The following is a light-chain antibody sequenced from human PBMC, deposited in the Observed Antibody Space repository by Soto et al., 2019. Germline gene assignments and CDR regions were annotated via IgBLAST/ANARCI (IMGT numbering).Light chain of an antibody. CDR1: DSDVGHYNY. CDR2: EVS. J-gene: IGLJ3*02. Sequence: QSALTQPASVSGSPGQSITNSCTGTDSDVGHYNYVSWYQQHPGKAPKLMIFEVSSRPSGVSNRFSGSKSGSTASLTISGLQAEDEADYYCSSYTTSSTVWAFGGGTKLTVL. CDR3: SSYTTSSTVWA. V-gene: IGLV2-14*01.